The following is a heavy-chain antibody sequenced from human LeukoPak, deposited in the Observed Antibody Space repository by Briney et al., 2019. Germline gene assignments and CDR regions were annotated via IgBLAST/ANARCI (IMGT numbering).Heavy chain of an antibody. CDR2: ISDRGGST. CDR1: GITLSNYG. Sequence: PGGSLRLSCVVSGITLSNYGMSWVRQAPGKGLEWVAGISDRGGSTNYPDSVKGRFTISRDNPKNTLYLQMNSLRSEDTAVYFCAKRGVVIRAVLVVGFHKEAYYFDSWGQGALVTVSS. CDR3: AKRGVVIRAVLVVGFHKEAYYFDS. D-gene: IGHD2-15*01. J-gene: IGHJ4*02. V-gene: IGHV3-23*01.